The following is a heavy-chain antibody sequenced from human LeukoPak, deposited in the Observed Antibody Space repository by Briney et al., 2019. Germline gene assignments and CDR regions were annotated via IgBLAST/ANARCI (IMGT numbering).Heavy chain of an antibody. D-gene: IGHD1-14*01. CDR1: GGSVRDHY. CDR2: IHHSGST. Sequence: SETLSLTCGVSGGSVRDHYWSWIRQPPGKGLEWIAEIHHSGSTKYNPSLQSRVTISVDTSKNQFSLKLNSVTAADTAVYYCAKGGPEASAGLSWFDPWGQGTLVTVSS. J-gene: IGHJ5*02. CDR3: AKGGPEASAGLSWFDP. V-gene: IGHV4-34*01.